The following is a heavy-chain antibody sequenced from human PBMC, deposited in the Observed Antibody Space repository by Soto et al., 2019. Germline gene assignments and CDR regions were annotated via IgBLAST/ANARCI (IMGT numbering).Heavy chain of an antibody. D-gene: IGHD6-13*01. V-gene: IGHV3-30*04. J-gene: IGHJ6*02. CDR2: ISYDGSNK. CDR1: GFSFSLFA. CDR3: AKDRSSSWAYYYGLDV. Sequence: GGSLRLSCTASGFSFSLFAMNWVRQAPGKGLEWVAVISYDGSNKNYADSVKGRFTISRDNSKNTLYLQMNSLRAEDTAVFYCAKDRSSSWAYYYGLDVWGQGTTVTVSS.